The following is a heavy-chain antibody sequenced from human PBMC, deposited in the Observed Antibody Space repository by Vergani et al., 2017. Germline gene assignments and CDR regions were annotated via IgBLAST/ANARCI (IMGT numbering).Heavy chain of an antibody. V-gene: IGHV3-74*01. CDR3: ARDGWELPDYFYYMDV. Sequence: VQLVESGGGLVQPGGSLRLSCTASGFTFSNYWMQWVRQAPGKGLMWVSRINSDGDSTSYADSVKGRFTISRDNAKNTLYLQRDSLRAEDTAVYYCARDGWELPDYFYYMDVWIKGTTVTVSS. J-gene: IGHJ6*03. CDR2: INSDGDST. CDR1: GFTFSNYW. D-gene: IGHD1-26*01.